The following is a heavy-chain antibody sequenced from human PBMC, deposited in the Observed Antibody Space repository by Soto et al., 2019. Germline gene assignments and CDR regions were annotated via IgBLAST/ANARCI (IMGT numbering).Heavy chain of an antibody. D-gene: IGHD3-3*01. CDR1: GGSISSYY. CDR2: IYTSGST. CDR3: AREEVNYDLNWFDP. J-gene: IGHJ5*02. V-gene: IGHV4-4*07. Sequence: SETLSLTCPVSGGSISSYYWSWIRQPAGKGLEWIGRIYTSGSTNYNPSLKSRVTMSVDTSKNQFSLKLSSVTAADTAVYYCAREEVNYDLNWFDPWGQGTLVTVSS.